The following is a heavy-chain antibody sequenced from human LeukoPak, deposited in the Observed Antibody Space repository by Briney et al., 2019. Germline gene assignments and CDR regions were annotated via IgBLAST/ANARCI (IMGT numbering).Heavy chain of an antibody. CDR2: IYHSGST. CDR1: GASISSGYW. CDR3: ARDPGYSSAWYHFDY. V-gene: IGHV4-4*02. D-gene: IGHD6-19*01. J-gene: IGHJ4*02. Sequence: SGTLSLTCAVSGASISSGYWWSWVRQAPGKGLEWIGEIYHSGSTNHNPSLKSRVTISVDKSKSQFSLNLNSVTAADTAVYYCARDPGYSSAWYHFDYWGQGTLVTVSS.